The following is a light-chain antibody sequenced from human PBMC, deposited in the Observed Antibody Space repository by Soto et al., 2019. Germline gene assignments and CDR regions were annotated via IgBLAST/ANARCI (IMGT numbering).Light chain of an antibody. CDR1: SSDIGDYNY. CDR2: DVN. V-gene: IGLV2-11*01. J-gene: IGLJ1*01. Sequence: QSVLTQPRSVSGSPGQSVTISCTGTSSDIGDYNYVSWYQQHPGKVPKVMIYDVNKRPSGVPDRFSGSKSGSTASLTVSGLQTEDEADYYCNSYVAGSNVFGTGTKVTVL. CDR3: NSYVAGSNV.